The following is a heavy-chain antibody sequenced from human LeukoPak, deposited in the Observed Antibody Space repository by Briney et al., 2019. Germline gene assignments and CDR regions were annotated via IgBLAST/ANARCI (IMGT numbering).Heavy chain of an antibody. J-gene: IGHJ4*02. Sequence: SETLSLTCAVYGGSFSGYYWSWIRQPPGKGLEWIGEINHSGSTNYNPSLKSRVTISVDTSKNQFSLKLSSVTAADTAVYYCARDRLGLLPDFDYWGQGTLVTVSS. CDR2: INHSGST. CDR1: GGSFSGYY. V-gene: IGHV4-34*01. CDR3: ARDRLGLLPDFDY. D-gene: IGHD5-18*01.